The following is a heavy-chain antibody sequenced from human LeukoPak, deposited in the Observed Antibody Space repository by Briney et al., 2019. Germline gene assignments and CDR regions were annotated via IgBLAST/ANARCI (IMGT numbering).Heavy chain of an antibody. V-gene: IGHV4-39*01. CDR3: ARQWLAGPAIDY. D-gene: IGHD6-19*01. CDR2: IYYSGST. Sequence: PSETLSLTCTVSGGSISSSSYYWGWIRQPPGKGLEWIGSIYYSGSTYYNPSLKSRVTISVDTFKNQFSLKLSSVTAADTAVYYCARQWLAGPAIDYWGQGTLVTVSS. J-gene: IGHJ4*02. CDR1: GGSISSSSYY.